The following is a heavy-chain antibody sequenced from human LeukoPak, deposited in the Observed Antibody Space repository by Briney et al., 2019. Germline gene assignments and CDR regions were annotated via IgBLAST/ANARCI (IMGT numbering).Heavy chain of an antibody. CDR1: GFTFSTFW. J-gene: IGHJ3*02. Sequence: GGSLRLSCAASGFTFSTFWMSWVRQAPGKGLEWVANIKQDGSEKYYVDSVKGRFTISRDNAKNSLLLQMNSLRAEDTAVYYCAVGDTFDIWGQGTMVTVSS. CDR3: AVGDTFDI. V-gene: IGHV3-7*01. D-gene: IGHD2-15*01. CDR2: IKQDGSEK.